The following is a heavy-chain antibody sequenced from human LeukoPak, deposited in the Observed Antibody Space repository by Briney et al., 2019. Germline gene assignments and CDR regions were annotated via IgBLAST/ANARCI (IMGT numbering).Heavy chain of an antibody. V-gene: IGHV3-21*01. Sequence: PGGSLRLSXAASGFTFSSYSMNWVHQAPGKGLEWVSSISSSSSYIYYADSVKGRFTISRDNAKNSLCLQMNSLRAEDTAVYYCAREYSSSWYFDYWGQGTLVTVSS. CDR3: AREYSSSWYFDY. CDR1: GFTFSSYS. CDR2: ISSSSSYI. D-gene: IGHD6-13*01. J-gene: IGHJ4*02.